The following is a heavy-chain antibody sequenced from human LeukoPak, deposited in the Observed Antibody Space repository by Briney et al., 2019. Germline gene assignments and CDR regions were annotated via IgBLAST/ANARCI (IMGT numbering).Heavy chain of an antibody. CDR2: ITNSGGST. Sequence: HPGGSLRLSCAASGFSFSSYAMSWVRQAPGKGLEWVSVITNSGGSTYYTDSVKGRFTISRDNSKNTLYLQMNSLRAEDTAVYYCAKGPGSYVHYYYYMDVWGKGTTVTVSS. CDR3: AKGPGSYVHYYYYMDV. CDR1: GFSFSSYA. J-gene: IGHJ6*03. D-gene: IGHD1-26*01. V-gene: IGHV3-23*01.